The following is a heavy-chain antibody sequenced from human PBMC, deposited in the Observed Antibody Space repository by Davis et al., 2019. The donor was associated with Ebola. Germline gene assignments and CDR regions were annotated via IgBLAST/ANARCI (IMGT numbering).Heavy chain of an antibody. J-gene: IGHJ6*03. D-gene: IGHD2-2*01. CDR1: GESFSGYF. CDR3: ARFDVVVPAASSSAYYYYMDV. Sequence: SETLSLTCAVYGESFSGYFWSWIRQPPGKGLEWIGEINHSGSTNYNPSLKGRVTISIDTSKNQFSLKLTSVTAADTAVYYCARFDVVVPAASSSAYYYYMDVWGRGTTVTVSS. CDR2: INHSGST. V-gene: IGHV4-34*01.